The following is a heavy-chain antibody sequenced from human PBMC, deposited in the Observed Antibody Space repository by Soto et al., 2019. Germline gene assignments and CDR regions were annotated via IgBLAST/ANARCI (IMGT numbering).Heavy chain of an antibody. CDR2: IIPILGIA. V-gene: IGHV1-69*02. D-gene: IGHD6-13*01. CDR3: ARSNEIAAAGMGDYYYYYGMDV. CDR1: GGTFSSYT. Sequence: SVKVSCKASGGTFSSYTISWVRQAPGQGLEWMGRIIPILGIANYAQKFQGRVTITADKSTSTAYLQWSSLKASDTAMYYCARSNEIAAAGMGDYYYYYGMDVWGQGTTVTVSS. J-gene: IGHJ6*02.